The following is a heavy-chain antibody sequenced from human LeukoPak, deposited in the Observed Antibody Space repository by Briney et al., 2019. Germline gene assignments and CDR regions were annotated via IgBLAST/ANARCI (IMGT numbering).Heavy chain of an antibody. CDR2: IYYSGST. CDR3: ARLPTVTFFDY. D-gene: IGHD4-17*01. V-gene: IGHV4-39*01. Sequence: PSETLSRTCTVSGGSISSSSYYWGWIRQPPGKGLEWIGSIYYSGSTYYNPSLESRVTISVDTSKNQFSLKLSSVTAADTAVYYCARLPTVTFFDYWGQGTLVTVSS. CDR1: GGSISSSSYY. J-gene: IGHJ4*02.